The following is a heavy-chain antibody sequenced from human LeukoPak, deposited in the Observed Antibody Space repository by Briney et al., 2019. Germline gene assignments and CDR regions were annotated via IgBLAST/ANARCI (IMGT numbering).Heavy chain of an antibody. CDR3: ARVWTVAYWYFDL. V-gene: IGHV4-59*01. CDR1: GGSISSYY. CDR2: IYYSGST. Sequence: SETLSLTCTVSGGSISSYYWSWIRQPPGKGLEWIGYIYYSGSTNYNLSLKSRVTISVDTSKNQFSLKLSSVTAADTAVYYCARVWTVAYWYFDLWGRGTLVTVSS. D-gene: IGHD4-23*01. J-gene: IGHJ2*01.